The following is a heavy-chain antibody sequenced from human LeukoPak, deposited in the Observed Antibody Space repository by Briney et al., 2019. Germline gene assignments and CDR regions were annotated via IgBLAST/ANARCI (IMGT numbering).Heavy chain of an antibody. V-gene: IGHV3-48*04. J-gene: IGHJ4*02. Sequence: GGSLGLSCAASGFTFSSYSMNWVRQAPGKGLEWVSYISSSSSTIYYADSVKGRFTISRDNAKNSLYLQMNSLRAEDTAVYYCARSPGYSSGWYDYWGQGTLVTVSS. CDR3: ARSPGYSSGWYDY. CDR2: ISSSSSTI. CDR1: GFTFSSYS. D-gene: IGHD6-19*01.